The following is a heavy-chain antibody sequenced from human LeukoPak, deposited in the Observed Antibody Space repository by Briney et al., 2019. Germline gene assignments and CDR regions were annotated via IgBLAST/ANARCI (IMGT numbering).Heavy chain of an antibody. CDR1: GGSISSYY. D-gene: IGHD3-22*01. CDR3: ARGGYYDSSGYYYVGYFQH. V-gene: IGHV4-59*01. CDR2: IYYSGST. J-gene: IGHJ1*01. Sequence: PSETLSLTCTVSGGSISSYYWSWIRQPPGKGLEWIGYIYYSGSTNYNPSLKSRVTISVDTSKNQFSLKLSSVTAADTAVYYCARGGYYDSSGYYYVGYFQHRGQGTLVTVSS.